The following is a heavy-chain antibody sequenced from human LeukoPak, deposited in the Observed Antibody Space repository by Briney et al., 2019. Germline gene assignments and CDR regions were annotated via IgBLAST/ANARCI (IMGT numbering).Heavy chain of an antibody. CDR1: GYTFINYY. J-gene: IGHJ5*02. CDR2: INPSAGST. V-gene: IGHV1-46*01. CDR3: ARQRDSNSFDP. Sequence: ASVKVSCKASGYTFINYYMHWVRQAPGQGLEWMGIINPSAGSTTYAQNFQGRVTMTRDTSTNTVYMELNSLRSDDTAVYYCARQRDSNSFDPWGQGTLVTVSS. D-gene: IGHD4-11*01.